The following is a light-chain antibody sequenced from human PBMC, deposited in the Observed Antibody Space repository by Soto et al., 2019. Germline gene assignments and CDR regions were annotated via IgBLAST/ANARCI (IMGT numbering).Light chain of an antibody. Sequence: IVSTQSPGTLSSSPREKATLSCRASQSVSSSFLALYHQKPGPAPWLLIYGSSCRASGIPGRFSGSGSRTDIPLTISRLEPDDFAVYYCQQYGSSPTFGQGTRLEIK. CDR2: GSS. J-gene: IGKJ5*01. CDR3: QQYGSSPT. V-gene: IGKV3-20*01. CDR1: QSVSSSF.